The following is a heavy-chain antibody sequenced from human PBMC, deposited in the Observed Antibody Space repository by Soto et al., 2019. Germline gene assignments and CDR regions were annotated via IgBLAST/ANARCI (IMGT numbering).Heavy chain of an antibody. D-gene: IGHD2-8*01. CDR3: ARDGSNGGYFDY. Sequence: GASVKVSCKASGYTFTGYYRHWVRQATGQGLEWMGWISAYNGNTNYAQKLQGRVIMTTDAYTSTAYMEVRSLRSDDSAVYYCARDGSNGGYFDYWGQGTLVTVSS. V-gene: IGHV1-18*01. CDR1: GYTFTGYY. J-gene: IGHJ4*02. CDR2: ISAYNGNT.